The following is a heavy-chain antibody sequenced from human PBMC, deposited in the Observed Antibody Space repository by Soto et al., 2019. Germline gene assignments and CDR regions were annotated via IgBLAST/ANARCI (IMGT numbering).Heavy chain of an antibody. Sequence: PSETLSLTCTVSGGSISSDSYYWGWIRQSPEKGLEWIASISYSGSTYYNPTLKSRLIISVDTSKNQFSLNLSSVTAADTAVYYCARVPVRKYYGAGSYNNYYFGMDVWGQGTTVTVSS. CDR3: ARVPVRKYYGAGSYNNYYFGMDV. V-gene: IGHV4-39*01. CDR1: GGSISSDSYY. CDR2: ISYSGST. D-gene: IGHD3-10*01. J-gene: IGHJ6*02.